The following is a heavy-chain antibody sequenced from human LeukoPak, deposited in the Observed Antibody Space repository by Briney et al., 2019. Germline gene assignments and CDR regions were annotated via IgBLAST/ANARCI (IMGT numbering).Heavy chain of an antibody. Sequence: ASVKVSCKASGGTFSSYAISWVRPAPGQGLEWMGWISAYNGNTNYAQKLQGRVTMTTDTSTSTAYMELRSLRSDDTAVYYCARDPSLTDDFWSGSWFDPWGQGTLVTVSS. CDR2: ISAYNGNT. J-gene: IGHJ5*02. V-gene: IGHV1-18*01. D-gene: IGHD3-3*01. CDR3: ARDPSLTDDFWSGSWFDP. CDR1: GGTFSSYA.